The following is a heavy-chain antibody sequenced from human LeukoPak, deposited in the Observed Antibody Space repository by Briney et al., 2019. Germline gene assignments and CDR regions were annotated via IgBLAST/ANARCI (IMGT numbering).Heavy chain of an antibody. V-gene: IGHV3-11*06. CDR2: ISSSDTYT. CDR1: GDSISSYY. Sequence: LSLTCTVSGDSISSYYWSWIRQAPGKGLEWVSYISSSDTYTNYADSVKGRFTISRDNAKNSLYLQMNSLRAEDTAVYYCARGPYSSGSSVDYWGQGTLVTVSS. D-gene: IGHD6-19*01. CDR3: ARGPYSSGSSVDY. J-gene: IGHJ4*02.